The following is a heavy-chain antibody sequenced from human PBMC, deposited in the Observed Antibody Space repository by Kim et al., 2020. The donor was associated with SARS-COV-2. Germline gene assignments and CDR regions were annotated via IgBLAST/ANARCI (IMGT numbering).Heavy chain of an antibody. CDR2: ISSSSTYI. CDR3: ARDLGFCSSPGCPRDPFDS. V-gene: IGHV3-21*01. D-gene: IGHD2-2*01. Sequence: GGSLRLSCATSGFTFSSYSINWVRQTPGKGLEWVSSISSSSTYIYYADSVKGRFTISRDDAKNSLYLQMNSLRAEDTAMYYCARDLGFCSSPGCPRDPFDSWGQGTLVTVSS. J-gene: IGHJ4*02. CDR1: GFTFSSYS.